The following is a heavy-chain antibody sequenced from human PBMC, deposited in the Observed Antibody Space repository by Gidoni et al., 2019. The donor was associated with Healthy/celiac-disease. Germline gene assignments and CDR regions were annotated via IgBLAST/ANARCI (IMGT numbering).Heavy chain of an antibody. CDR2: IYYSGST. CDR3: ARDLASYGRGRLGGMDV. V-gene: IGHV4-61*01. D-gene: IGHD1-26*01. J-gene: IGHJ6*02. CDR1: GGSVSSGSYY. Sequence: QVQLQESGPGLVKPSETLSLTCTVSGGSVSSGSYYWSWIRQPPGKGLEWIGYIYYSGSTNYNPSLKSRVTISVDTSKNQFSLKLSSVTAADTAVYYCARDLASYGRGRLGGMDVWGQGTTVTVSS.